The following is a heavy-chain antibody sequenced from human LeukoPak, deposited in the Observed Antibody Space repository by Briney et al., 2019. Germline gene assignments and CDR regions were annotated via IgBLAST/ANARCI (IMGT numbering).Heavy chain of an antibody. D-gene: IGHD3-10*01. V-gene: IGHV4-59*01. CDR3: ARGLSGRGHYSDY. CDR2: IYYSGST. J-gene: IGHJ4*02. CDR1: GGSISSYY. Sequence: SETLSLTCTVSGGSISSYYWSWIRQSPGKGLEWIGYIYYSGSTDYNPSLKSRVTISVDTSKNQFSLKLSSVTAADTAVYYCARGLSGRGHYSDYWGQGALVTVSS.